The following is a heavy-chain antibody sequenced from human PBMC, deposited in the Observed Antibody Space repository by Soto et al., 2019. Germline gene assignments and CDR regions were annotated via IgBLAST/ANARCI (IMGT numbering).Heavy chain of an antibody. J-gene: IGHJ6*02. V-gene: IGHV4-31*03. CDR1: GGSISSGGYY. D-gene: IGHD3-10*01. CDR3: AIAGSGLRQTDYYYGMDV. CDR2: IYYSGST. Sequence: QVQLQESGPGLVQPSQTLSLTCTVSGGSISSGGYYWSWIRQHPGKSLEWIGDIYYSGSTYYNPSLKSRVTIEVDTSKNQFYLKLSSVTAADTAVYYCAIAGSGLRQTDYYYGMDVWGQGTTVTVSS.